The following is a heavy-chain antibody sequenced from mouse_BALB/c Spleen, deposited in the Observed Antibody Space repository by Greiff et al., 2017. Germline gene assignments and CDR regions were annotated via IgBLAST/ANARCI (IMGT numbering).Heavy chain of an antibody. Sequence: QVTLKVSGPGILQPSQTLSLTCSFSGFSLSTSGMGVSWIRQPSGKGLEWLAHIYWDDDKRYNPSLKSRLTISKDTSRNQVFLKITSVDTADTATYYCARRANYGSSSGYWYFDVWGAGTTVTVSS. CDR3: ARRANYGSSSGYWYFDV. CDR1: GFSLSTSGMG. CDR2: IYWDDDK. J-gene: IGHJ1*01. V-gene: IGHV8-12*01. D-gene: IGHD1-1*01.